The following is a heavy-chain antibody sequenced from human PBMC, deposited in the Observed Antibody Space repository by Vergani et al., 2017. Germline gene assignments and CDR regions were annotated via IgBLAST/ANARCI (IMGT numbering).Heavy chain of an antibody. CDR3: ARDRCSGGSCYSESAANYGMDV. CDR2: INPNSGGT. D-gene: IGHD2-15*01. V-gene: IGHV1-2*02. CDR1: GYTFTGYY. J-gene: IGHJ6*02. Sequence: QVQVVQSGAEVKKPGASVKVSCKASGYTFTGYYMHWVRQAPGQGLEWMGWINPNSGGTNYAQKFQGRVTMTRDTSISTAYMELSRLRSDDTAVYFCARDRCSGGSCYSESAANYGMDVWGQGTTVTVSS.